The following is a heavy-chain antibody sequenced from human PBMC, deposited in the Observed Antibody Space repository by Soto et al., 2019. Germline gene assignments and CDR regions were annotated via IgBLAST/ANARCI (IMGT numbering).Heavy chain of an antibody. CDR2: MYYSGST. CDR1: GDSISTSSSYY. CDR3: ARIKIVGILTYYMDV. J-gene: IGHJ6*03. Sequence: QLQLQESGPGLVKPSETLSLSCTVSGDSISTSSSYYWGWIRQPPGKGLEWIANMYYSGSTYYNPPLNSRVTISLETSKNQFSLKLNSVTAADTAVYYCARIKIVGILTYYMDVWGKGTTVTVSS. D-gene: IGHD3-3*01. V-gene: IGHV4-39*01.